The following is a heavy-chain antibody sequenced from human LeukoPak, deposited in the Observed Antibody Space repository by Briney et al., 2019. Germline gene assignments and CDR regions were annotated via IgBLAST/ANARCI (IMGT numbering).Heavy chain of an antibody. J-gene: IGHJ4*02. Sequence: GGSLRLSCAASGFTFSSYSMNWVRQAPGKGLEWVXXISSSSSTIYYADSVKGRFTISRDNAKNSLYLQMNSLRAEDTAVYYCARTATVTSDNYFDYWGQGTLVTVSS. D-gene: IGHD4-17*01. CDR2: ISSSSSTI. V-gene: IGHV3-48*01. CDR3: ARTATVTSDNYFDY. CDR1: GFTFSSYS.